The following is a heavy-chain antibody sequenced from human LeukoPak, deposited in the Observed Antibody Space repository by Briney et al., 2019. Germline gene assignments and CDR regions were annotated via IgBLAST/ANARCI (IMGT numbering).Heavy chain of an antibody. J-gene: IGHJ4*02. CDR2: MNHSGSA. D-gene: IGHD3-22*01. Sequence: SETLSLTCAVYGGSFSGYYWTWIRQPPGKGLEWIGEMNHSGSANYNPSLKSRVTISVDTSKNQCSLRLSSVTAADTAVYYCARDAGALRTYYYDSSGYPGDYWGQGTLVTVSS. CDR1: GGSFSGYY. V-gene: IGHV4-34*01. CDR3: ARDAGALRTYYYDSSGYPGDY.